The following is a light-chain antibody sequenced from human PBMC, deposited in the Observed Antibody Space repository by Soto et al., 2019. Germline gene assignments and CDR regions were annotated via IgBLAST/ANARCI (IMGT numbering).Light chain of an antibody. CDR1: SSNIGGNT. V-gene: IGLV1-44*01. CDR2: TNN. Sequence: QSVLTQPPSASGAPGQRVTISCSGGSSNIGGNTVNWYQQLPGTAPKLLIYTNNLRPSGVPDRFSGSKSGTSASLAISGLQSEDEADYFCAAWDDSLNGPVFGGGTKLTVL. J-gene: IGLJ3*02. CDR3: AAWDDSLNGPV.